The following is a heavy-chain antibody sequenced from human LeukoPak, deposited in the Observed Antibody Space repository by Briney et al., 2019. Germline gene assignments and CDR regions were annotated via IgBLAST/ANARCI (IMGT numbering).Heavy chain of an antibody. Sequence: PSESLSLTCTVSGGSISSYYWSWIRQPAGKGLEWIGRIYTSGSTNYNPSLKSRVTMSVDTSKNQFSLKLSSVTAADTAVYYCARAGFYVWGSYRQSNWFDPWGQGTLVTVSS. D-gene: IGHD3-16*02. CDR1: GGSISSYY. CDR3: ARAGFYVWGSYRQSNWFDP. J-gene: IGHJ5*02. V-gene: IGHV4-4*07. CDR2: IYTSGST.